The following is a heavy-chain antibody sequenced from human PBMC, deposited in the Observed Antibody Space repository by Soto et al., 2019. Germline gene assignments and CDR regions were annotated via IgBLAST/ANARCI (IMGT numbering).Heavy chain of an antibody. CDR1: GFTFSDHY. CDR2: TRNKANSYAT. V-gene: IGHV3-72*01. J-gene: IGHJ4*02. Sequence: EVQLVESGGDLVQPGGSLRLSCAASGFTFSDHYMEWVRQAPGKGLEWVGRTRNKANSYATAYAASVRGRFTLPRDDSKNTAFLQMNSLNTEDTAVYYCISHSPEDMIRTWGQGTLVTVSS. CDR3: ISHSPEDMIRT. D-gene: IGHD2-15*01.